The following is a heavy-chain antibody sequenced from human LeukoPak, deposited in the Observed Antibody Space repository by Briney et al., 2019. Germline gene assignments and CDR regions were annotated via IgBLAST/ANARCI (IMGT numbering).Heavy chain of an antibody. CDR1: GFSSHIYV. CDR2: INDSGDNI. V-gene: IGHV3-23*01. CDR3: ARDRPGGSSLDY. D-gene: IGHD6-13*01. Sequence: GGSLRLSCVASGFSSHIYVMSWVRQAPGKGLEWVSSINDSGDNINYADSVKGRFSISRDNSKSTLYLQMNSLRPEDTAVYYCARDRPGGSSLDYWGQGTLVTVSS. J-gene: IGHJ4*02.